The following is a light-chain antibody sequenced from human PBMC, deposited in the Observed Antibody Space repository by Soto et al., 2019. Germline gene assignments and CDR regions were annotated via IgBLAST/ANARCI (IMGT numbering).Light chain of an antibody. CDR1: QSVSRSS. J-gene: IGKJ2*01. CDR2: AAS. V-gene: IGKV3-20*01. Sequence: ESVLTQSPGTLSLSPGERATLSCRASQSVSRSSLALYQQRPGQAPRLLIYAASSRAAGIPDKFSGSGSGTDFTLTISRLEPEDFAVYYCQQYGSSPLYAFGQGTKLEI. CDR3: QQYGSSPLYA.